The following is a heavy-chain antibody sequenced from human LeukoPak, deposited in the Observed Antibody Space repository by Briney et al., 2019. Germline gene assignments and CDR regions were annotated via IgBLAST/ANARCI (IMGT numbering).Heavy chain of an antibody. CDR2: INPNSGGT. CDR1: GYTFTGYY. Sequence: GASVKVSCKASGYTFTGYYMHWVRQAPGQGLEWMGWINPNSGGTNYAQKFQGRVTMIRDTSISTAYMELSRLRSDDTAVYYCARGVGATTSYFDYWGQGTLVTVSS. V-gene: IGHV1-2*02. D-gene: IGHD1-26*01. CDR3: ARGVGATTSYFDY. J-gene: IGHJ4*02.